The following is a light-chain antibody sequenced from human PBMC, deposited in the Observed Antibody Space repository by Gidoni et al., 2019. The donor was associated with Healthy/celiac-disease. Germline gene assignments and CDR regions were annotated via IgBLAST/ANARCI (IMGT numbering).Light chain of an antibody. J-gene: IGLJ2*01. CDR2: RNN. CDR1: SSNIGSNY. Sequence: QSVLTPPPSASGTTGQRVTISCSGSSSNIGSNYVYWYQQLPGTAPKLLIYRNNQRPSGVPDRFSGSKSGTSASLAISGLRSEDEADYYCAAWDDSLSDVVFGGGTKLTVL. V-gene: IGLV1-47*01. CDR3: AAWDDSLSDVV.